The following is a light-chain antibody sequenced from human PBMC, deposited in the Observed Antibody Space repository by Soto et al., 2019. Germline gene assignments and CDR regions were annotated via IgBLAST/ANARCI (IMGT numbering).Light chain of an antibody. V-gene: IGKV3-20*01. Sequence: EIVLTQSPGTLSLSPGERATLSCRASQSVSNSYLAWYQQKPGQAPRLLIYGASSRATGIPDRFSGSGSGTDFTLTISRLEPEDFATYYCQQYNSLYTFGQGTKLEIK. CDR1: QSVSNSY. CDR2: GAS. CDR3: QQYNSLYT. J-gene: IGKJ2*01.